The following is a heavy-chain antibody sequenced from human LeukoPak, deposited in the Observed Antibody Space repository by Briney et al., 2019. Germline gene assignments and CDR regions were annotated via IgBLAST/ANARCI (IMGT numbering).Heavy chain of an antibody. J-gene: IGHJ6*03. D-gene: IGHD5-24*01. Sequence: SETLSLTCTVSGGSISSYYWSWIRQPPGKGLGWIGYIYTSGSPIYNPSLKSRVTISGDTSKNQFSLKLTSVTAADSAVYYCAGCRDGYNWGVYMDVWGKGTTVTVSS. CDR1: GGSISSYY. CDR3: AGCRDGYNWGVYMDV. V-gene: IGHV4-4*09. CDR2: IYTSGSP.